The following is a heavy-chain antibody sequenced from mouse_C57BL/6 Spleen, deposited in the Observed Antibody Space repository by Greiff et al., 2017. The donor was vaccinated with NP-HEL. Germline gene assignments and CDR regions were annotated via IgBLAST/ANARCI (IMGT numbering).Heavy chain of an antibody. D-gene: IGHD1-1*01. CDR2: IRNKANGYTT. V-gene: IGHV7-3*01. Sequence: EVHLVESGGGLVQPGGSLRLSCAASGFTFPDYYMSWVRQPPGKALEWLGFIRNKANGYTTEYSASVKGRFTISRDNSQSILYLQMNALRAEDSATYYCARCSSYPYALDYWGQGTSVTVSS. CDR1: GFTFPDYY. CDR3: ARCSSYPYALDY. J-gene: IGHJ4*01.